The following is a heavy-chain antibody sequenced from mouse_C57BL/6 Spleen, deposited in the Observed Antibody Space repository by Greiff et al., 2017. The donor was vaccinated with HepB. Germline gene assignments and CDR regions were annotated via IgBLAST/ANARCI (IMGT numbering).Heavy chain of an antibody. CDR2: FYPGSGSI. J-gene: IGHJ4*01. Sequence: QVQLQQSGAELVKPGASVKLSCKASGYTFTDYTIHWVKQRSGQGLEWIGWFYPGSGSIKYNEKFQDKATLTADKSSSTVYMELSSLTSEDSAVYFCAGHETTVVAGDYAMDYWGQGTSVTVSS. CDR3: AGHETTVVAGDYAMDY. CDR1: GYTFTDYT. V-gene: IGHV1-62-2*01. D-gene: IGHD1-1*01.